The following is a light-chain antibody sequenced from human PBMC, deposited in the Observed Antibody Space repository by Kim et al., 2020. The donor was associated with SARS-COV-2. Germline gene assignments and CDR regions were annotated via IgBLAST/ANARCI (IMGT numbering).Light chain of an antibody. J-gene: IGKJ2*03. CDR3: QQYGSSPYS. Sequence: LSPGDRAPPSCRASQSVSSSYLAWNQQKPGQAPRLLIYGASSRATGIPDRFSGSGSGTDFTLTISRLEPEDFAVYYCQQYGSSPYSFGQGTKLEI. CDR2: GAS. V-gene: IGKV3-20*01. CDR1: QSVSSSY.